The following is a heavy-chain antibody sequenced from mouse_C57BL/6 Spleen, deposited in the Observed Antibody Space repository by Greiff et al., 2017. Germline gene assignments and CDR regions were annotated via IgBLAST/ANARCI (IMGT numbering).Heavy chain of an antibody. Sequence: EVKLVESGGGLVQPGGSLKLSCAASGFTFSDYYMYWVRQTPEKRLEWVAYISNGGGSTYYPDTVKGRFTISRDNAKNTLYLQMSRLKSEDTAMYYCARDYDGLDYWGQGTTLTVSS. CDR1: GFTFSDYY. J-gene: IGHJ2*01. CDR3: ARDYDGLDY. CDR2: ISNGGGST. D-gene: IGHD2-4*01. V-gene: IGHV5-12*01.